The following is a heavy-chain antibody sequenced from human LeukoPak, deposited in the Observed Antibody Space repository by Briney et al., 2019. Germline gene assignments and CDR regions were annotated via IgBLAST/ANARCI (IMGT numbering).Heavy chain of an antibody. CDR2: IIPIFGTA. CDR3: ARSGDDSSSWYNWFDP. CDR1: GGTFSSYA. Sequence: SVKVSCKASGGTFSSYAISWVRQAPGQGLEWMGGIIPIFGTANYAQKFQGRVTITADKSTSTAYMELSSLRFEDTAVYYCARSGDDSSSWYNWFDPWGQGTLVTVSS. D-gene: IGHD6-13*01. V-gene: IGHV1-69*06. J-gene: IGHJ5*02.